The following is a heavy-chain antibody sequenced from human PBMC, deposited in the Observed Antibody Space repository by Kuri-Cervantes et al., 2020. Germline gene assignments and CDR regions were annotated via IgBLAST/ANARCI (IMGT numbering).Heavy chain of an antibody. D-gene: IGHD3-3*01. CDR2: VDPEDGET. CDR1: GYTFTGYY. CDR3: AAGDLRFLEWVDY. Sequence: ASVKVSCKASGYTFTGYYMHWVRQAPGKGLEWMGGVDPEDGETIYAQKFQGRVTMTEDTSTDTAYMELSSLRSEDTAVYYCAAGDLRFLEWVDYWGQGTLVTVSS. J-gene: IGHJ4*02. V-gene: IGHV1-24*01.